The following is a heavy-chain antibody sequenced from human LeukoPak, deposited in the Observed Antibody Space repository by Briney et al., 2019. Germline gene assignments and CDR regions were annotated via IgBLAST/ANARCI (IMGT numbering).Heavy chain of an antibody. J-gene: IGHJ4*02. CDR2: IYSGGST. D-gene: IGHD1-26*01. V-gene: IGHV3-53*01. Sequence: PGGSLRLSCAASGFTVSSNYMSWVRRAPGKGLEWVSVIYSGGSTYYADSVKGRFTISRDNSKNTLYLQMNSLRAEDTAVYYCARAALGAKVYWGQGTLVTVSS. CDR3: ARAALGAKVY. CDR1: GFTVSSNY.